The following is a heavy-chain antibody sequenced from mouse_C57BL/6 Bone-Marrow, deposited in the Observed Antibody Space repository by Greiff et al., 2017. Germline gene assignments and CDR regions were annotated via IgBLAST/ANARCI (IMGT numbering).Heavy chain of an antibody. D-gene: IGHD2-4*01. J-gene: IGHJ3*01. Sequence: QVQLQQSGAELVMPGASVKLSCKASGYTFTSYWMHWVKQRPGQGLEWIGEIDPSDSYTNYNQKFKGKSTLTVDKSSSTAYMQLSSLTSEDSAVYYCARKEIYYDSPWFAYWGQGTLVTVSA. V-gene: IGHV1-69*01. CDR2: IDPSDSYT. CDR1: GYTFTSYW. CDR3: ARKEIYYDSPWFAY.